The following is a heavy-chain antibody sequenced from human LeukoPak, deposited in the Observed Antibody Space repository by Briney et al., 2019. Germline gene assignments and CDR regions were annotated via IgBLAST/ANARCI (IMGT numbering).Heavy chain of an antibody. J-gene: IGHJ4*02. Sequence: SETLSLTCAVYGGSFSGYYWSWIRQPPGKGLEWIGEINHSGSTNYSPSLKSRVTISVDTSKNQFSLKLSSVTAADTAVYYCARESGYYDSSGYTDYWGEGTLVTVS. CDR3: ARESGYYDSSGYTDY. D-gene: IGHD3-22*01. CDR2: INHSGST. CDR1: GGSFSGYY. V-gene: IGHV4-34*01.